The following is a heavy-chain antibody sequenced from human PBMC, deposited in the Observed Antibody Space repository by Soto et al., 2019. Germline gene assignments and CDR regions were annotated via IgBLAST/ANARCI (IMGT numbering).Heavy chain of an antibody. CDR2: ISGSGGST. Sequence: WGSLRLSCAASGFTFSSYDMSWVRQAPGKGLEWVSAISGSGGSTYYADSVKGRFTISRDNSKNTLYLQMSSLGAEDTAVYYCAEVLYSSSWYSDDYYYYGMDVWGQGTTVTVS. CDR3: AEVLYSSSWYSDDYYYYGMDV. D-gene: IGHD6-13*01. CDR1: GFTFSSYD. J-gene: IGHJ6*02. V-gene: IGHV3-23*01.